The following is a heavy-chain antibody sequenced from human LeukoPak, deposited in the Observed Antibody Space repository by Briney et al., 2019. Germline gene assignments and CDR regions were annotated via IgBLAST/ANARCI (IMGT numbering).Heavy chain of an antibody. V-gene: IGHV4-34*01. CDR1: GGSFSGYY. CDR3: ARVERDYYDSSGYYGY. CDR2: INHSGST. J-gene: IGHJ4*02. D-gene: IGHD3-22*01. Sequence: PSETLSLTCAVYGGSFSGYYWSWIRQSPGKGLEWIGEINHSGSTNYNPSLKSRVTISVDTSKNQFSLKLSSVTAADTAVYYCARVERDYYDSSGYYGYWDQGTLVTVSS.